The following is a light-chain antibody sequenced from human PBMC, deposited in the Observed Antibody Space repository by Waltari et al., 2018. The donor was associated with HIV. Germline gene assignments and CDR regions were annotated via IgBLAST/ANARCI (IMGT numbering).Light chain of an antibody. J-gene: IGLJ3*02. Sequence: SYVLTQPPSVSVAPGQTARITCGGNNIGTNNMHWYQQRPGQAPVLVVSDDSDRPSDIPERFSGANAANTATLSISRVEAGDEADYYCQVWDYNSDRWVVGGGTKLTVL. V-gene: IGLV3-21*02. CDR3: QVWDYNSDRWV. CDR2: DDS. CDR1: NIGTNN.